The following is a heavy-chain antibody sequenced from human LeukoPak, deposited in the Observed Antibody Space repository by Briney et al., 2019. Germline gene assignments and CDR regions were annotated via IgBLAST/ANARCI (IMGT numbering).Heavy chain of an antibody. CDR1: GFSFGMFA. D-gene: IGHD3-22*01. Sequence: TGASLRLSCAASGFSFGMFAMAWVRQAPREGLEWVSSISGSGGSTYYADSVKGRFTISRDSSKSTLYLQMNSLRTEDTAVYYCAKRGYYDSSGYYGPFDYWGQGTLVTVSS. J-gene: IGHJ4*02. CDR2: ISGSGGST. V-gene: IGHV3-23*01. CDR3: AKRGYYDSSGYYGPFDY.